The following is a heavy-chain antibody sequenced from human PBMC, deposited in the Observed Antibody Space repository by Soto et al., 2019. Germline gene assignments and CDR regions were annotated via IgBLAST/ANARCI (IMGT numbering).Heavy chain of an antibody. CDR1: GFTFSSYG. J-gene: IGHJ4*02. CDR3: AKEGPQDGVTAIPLDYFDY. Sequence: PGESLKISCAASGFTFSSYGMHWVRQAPGKGLEWVAVISYDGSNKYYADSVKGRFTISRDNSKNTLYLQMNSLRAEDTAVYYCAKEGPQDGVTAIPLDYFDYWGQGTLVTVSS. CDR2: ISYDGSNK. V-gene: IGHV3-30*18. D-gene: IGHD2-21*02.